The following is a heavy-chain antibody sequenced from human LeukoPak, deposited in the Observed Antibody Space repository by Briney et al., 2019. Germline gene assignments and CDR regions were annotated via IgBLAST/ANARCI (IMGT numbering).Heavy chain of an antibody. J-gene: IGHJ6*03. Sequence: GGSLRLSCAGSGFIFDDYAMHWVRQTQGKGMEWDSGISWNSGNIVYADFVGGRLTISRDNAKNPLSLQMISLSDEDTAVYYCAKDAYGGATFFYYMDVWGKGTTVTVSS. CDR2: ISWNSGNI. CDR1: GFIFDDYA. V-gene: IGHV3-9*01. CDR3: AKDAYGGATFFYYMDV. D-gene: IGHD2/OR15-2a*01.